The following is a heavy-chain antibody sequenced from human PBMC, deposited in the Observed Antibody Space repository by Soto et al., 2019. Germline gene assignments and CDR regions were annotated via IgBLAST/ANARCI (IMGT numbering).Heavy chain of an antibody. Sequence: GGSLRLSCAASGFTFDDFGMTWVRQAPGKGLEWVSGINWNGGTTDYADSVKGRFTISRDNAKNSLYLQMNSLRAEDTALYYCARDRSSGRYQGGRLGYWGQGTLVTVSS. CDR3: ARDRSSGRYQGGRLGY. CDR1: GFTFDDFG. J-gene: IGHJ4*02. V-gene: IGHV3-20*04. CDR2: INWNGGTT. D-gene: IGHD1-26*01.